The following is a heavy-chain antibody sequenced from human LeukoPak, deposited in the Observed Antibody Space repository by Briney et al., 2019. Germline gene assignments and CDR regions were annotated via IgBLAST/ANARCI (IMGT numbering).Heavy chain of an antibody. V-gene: IGHV3-74*01. CDR3: ARDRNTIFGHYNWFDP. CDR2: INTDGNST. J-gene: IGHJ5*02. CDR1: GFTFSSYW. D-gene: IGHD3-3*01. Sequence: GSLRLSCAASGFTFSSYWMHWVRQAPGKGLVWVSRINTDGNSTSYADSVKGRFTISRDNAKNTLYLQMNSLRAEDAAVYYCARDRNTIFGHYNWFDPWGQGTLVTVSS.